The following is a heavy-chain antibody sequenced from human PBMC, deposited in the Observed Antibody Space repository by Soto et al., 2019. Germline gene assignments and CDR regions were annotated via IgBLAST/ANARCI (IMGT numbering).Heavy chain of an antibody. CDR1: GGTFSSYA. CDR3: ARDNGFGESDV. D-gene: IGHD3-10*01. CDR2: IIPIFGTA. V-gene: IGHV1-69*05. J-gene: IGHJ6*02. Sequence: SVKVSCKASGGTFSSYAISWVRQAPGQGLEWMGGIIPIFGTANYAQKLQGRVTMTTDTSTSTAYMELRSLRSDDTAVYYCARDNGFGESDVWGQGTTVTVSS.